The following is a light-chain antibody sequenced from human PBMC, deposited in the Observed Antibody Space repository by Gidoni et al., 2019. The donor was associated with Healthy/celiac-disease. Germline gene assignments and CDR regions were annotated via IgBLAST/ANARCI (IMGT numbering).Light chain of an antibody. Sequence: VMAQSLLSLPVTPGEPASISCRSSQSLLHSNGYNYLDWYLQKPGQSPQLLIYLGSNRASGVPDRFSGSGSGTDFTLKISRVEAEDVGVYYCMQALQTPPTFGQGTKVEIK. J-gene: IGKJ1*01. CDR3: MQALQTPPT. CDR1: QSLLHSNGYNY. CDR2: LGS. V-gene: IGKV2-28*01.